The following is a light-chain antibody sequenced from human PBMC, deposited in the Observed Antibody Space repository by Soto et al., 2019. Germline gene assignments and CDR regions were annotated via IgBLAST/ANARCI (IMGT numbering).Light chain of an antibody. Sequence: EIVMTQSPATLSVSPGDGATLSCRASQSVDSNLAWYQQKPGQTPRLLIYGASTRPTGIPSRFSGSGSGTEFALTISSLQPNDSATYFCQQYHGSSLTFAQGTKVEI. CDR1: QSVDSN. V-gene: IGKV3D-15*01. CDR2: GAS. CDR3: QQYHGSSLT. J-gene: IGKJ1*01.